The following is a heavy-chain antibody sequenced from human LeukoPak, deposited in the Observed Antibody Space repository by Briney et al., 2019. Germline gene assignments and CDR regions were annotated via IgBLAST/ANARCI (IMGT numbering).Heavy chain of an antibody. CDR1: GFTFSSYA. D-gene: IGHD1-26*01. CDR2: IRVSVDTT. J-gene: IGHJ5*02. Sequence: PGGSLRLSCAASGFTFSSYAMSWVRQAPGRGLEWVSAIRVSVDTTYYADSVKGRFTISRDNSKSTLYLQMNSLRAEDTAVYYCARGPIVGPTKGFDPWGQGTLVTVSS. V-gene: IGHV3-23*01. CDR3: ARGPIVGPTKGFDP.